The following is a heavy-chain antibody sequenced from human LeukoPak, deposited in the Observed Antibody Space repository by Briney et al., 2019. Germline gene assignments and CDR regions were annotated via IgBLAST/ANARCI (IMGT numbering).Heavy chain of an antibody. CDR1: GFTFNNYA. CDR3: AKESDYVSSGPGSN. CDR2: ITGSGGST. Sequence: PGGSLRLSCAASGFTFNNYAMSWVRQAPGKGLEWVSAITGSGGSTYYTDSVKGRLTISRDNSKNTLYLKMNSLRAEDTAVYYCAKESDYVSSGPGSNWGQGTLVTVSS. J-gene: IGHJ4*02. D-gene: IGHD3-22*01. V-gene: IGHV3-23*01.